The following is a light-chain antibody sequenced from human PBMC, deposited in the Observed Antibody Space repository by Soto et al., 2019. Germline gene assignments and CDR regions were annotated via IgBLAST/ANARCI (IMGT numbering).Light chain of an antibody. CDR2: EVT. CDR3: TSYASTSTQV. CDR1: SSDVGGYDY. V-gene: IGLV2-14*01. J-gene: IGLJ1*01. Sequence: QSVLTQPASVSGSPGQSIIISCTGTSSDVGGYDYVSWYQQHPGTAPRLIIYEVTNRPSGVSSRFSGSKSGDTASLTISGLHAEDEAYYYCTSYASTSTQVFGTGTKVTVL.